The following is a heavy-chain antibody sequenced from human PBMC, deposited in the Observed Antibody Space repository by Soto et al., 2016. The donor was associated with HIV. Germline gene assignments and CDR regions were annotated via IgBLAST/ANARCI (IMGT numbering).Heavy chain of an antibody. Sequence: QVQLVQSGAEVKKPGASVKVSCKASGYTFTGYYMHWVRQAPGQGLEWMGWINPNSGGTAYMELSRLRSDDTAVYYCARDPLTLQSRIAAAARGWFDPWGQGTLVTVSS. J-gene: IGHJ5*02. D-gene: IGHD6-13*01. CDR2: INPNSGGT. CDR1: GYTFTGYY. CDR3: P. V-gene: IGHV1-2*02.